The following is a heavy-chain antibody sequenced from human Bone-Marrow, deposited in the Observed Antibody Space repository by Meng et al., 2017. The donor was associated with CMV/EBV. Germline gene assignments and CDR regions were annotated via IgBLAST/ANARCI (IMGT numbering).Heavy chain of an antibody. CDR2: INHSGST. V-gene: IGHV4-34*01. Sequence: QVQLHESGPGLLKPSETLSLTCAVYGGSFSGYYWSWIRQPPGKGLEWIGEINHSGSTNYNPSLKSRVTISVDTSKNQFSLKLSSVTAADTAVYYCARGVDYYDSSGYYYWGQGTLVTVSS. CDR3: ARGVDYYDSSGYYY. CDR1: GGSFSGYY. J-gene: IGHJ4*02. D-gene: IGHD3-22*01.